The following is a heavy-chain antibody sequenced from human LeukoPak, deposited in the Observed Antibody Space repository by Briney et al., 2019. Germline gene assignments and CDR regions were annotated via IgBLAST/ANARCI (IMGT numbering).Heavy chain of an antibody. CDR1: GYTFTDYY. V-gene: IGHV1-2*02. CDR2: INPNSGAT. Sequence: ASVKASCKASGYTFTDYYIQWVRQAPGQGLEWMGRINPNSGATTYAQQFQGRVTMTRDTSITTAYMEVSRLTSDDTAVYYCATETTGTPRGVYWGLGTLVTVSS. CDR3: ATETTGTPRGVY. J-gene: IGHJ4*02. D-gene: IGHD4-17*01.